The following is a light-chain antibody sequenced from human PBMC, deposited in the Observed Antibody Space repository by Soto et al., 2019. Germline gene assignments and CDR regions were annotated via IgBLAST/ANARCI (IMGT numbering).Light chain of an antibody. V-gene: IGLV1-44*01. CDR2: TNN. CDR1: TSNIGSNT. J-gene: IGLJ3*02. CDR3: ASWDDSLNGGV. Sequence: QLVLTQPPSASGTPRQRVTISCSGSTSNIGSNTVNWYQQVPGTAPKVLIHTNNQRPSGVPDRFSGSKSGTSASLAISGLQSEDEADYYCASWDDSLNGGVFGGGTKVTVL.